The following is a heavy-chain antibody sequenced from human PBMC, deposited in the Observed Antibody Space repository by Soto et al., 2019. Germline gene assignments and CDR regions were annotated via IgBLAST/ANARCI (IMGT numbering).Heavy chain of an antibody. Sequence: EVQLVESGGGLVQPGGSLRLSCAASGFTFSHHYMDWVRQAPGKGLEWVGRSRNKANSYTTEYAASVRGRFTISRDDSKNSLYLQMNSLKTEDTAVYYCARDLGSWGQGTLVTVSS. V-gene: IGHV3-72*01. CDR2: SRNKANSYTT. J-gene: IGHJ5*02. CDR1: GFTFSHHY. CDR3: ARDLGS.